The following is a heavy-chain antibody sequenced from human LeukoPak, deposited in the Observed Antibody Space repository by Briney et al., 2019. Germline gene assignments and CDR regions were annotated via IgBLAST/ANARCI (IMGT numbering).Heavy chain of an antibody. CDR3: ARIRCGHSGSVCYNH. J-gene: IGHJ4*02. CDR2: ISHTEGT. V-gene: IGHV4-34*10. Sequence: SETLSLTCGVFGVSINDYYWSWIRQSPGKGLEWIGEISHTEGTRYNPSLESRITMSVGTSENQLSLKLIFVTAADTAVYYCARIRCGHSGSVCYNHWGLGTLVTVSS. D-gene: IGHD3-9*01. CDR1: GVSINDYY.